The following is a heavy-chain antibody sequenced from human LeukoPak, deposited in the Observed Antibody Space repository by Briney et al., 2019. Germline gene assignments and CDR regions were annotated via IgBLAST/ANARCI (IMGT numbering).Heavy chain of an antibody. CDR2: IIPIFGTA. D-gene: IGHD6-13*01. J-gene: IGHJ4*02. V-gene: IGHV1-69*13. CDR3: ARDQYSSSWYSLYYFDY. Sequence: SVKVSCKASGGTFRSYAISWVRQAPGQGLEWMGGIIPIFGTANYAQKFQGRVTITADESTSTAYMELSSLRSEDTAVYYCARDQYSSSWYSLYYFDYWGQGTLVTVSS. CDR1: GGTFRSYA.